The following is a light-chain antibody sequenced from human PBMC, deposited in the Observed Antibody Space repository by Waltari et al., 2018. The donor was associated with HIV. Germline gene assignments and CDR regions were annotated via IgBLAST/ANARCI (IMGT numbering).Light chain of an antibody. CDR2: GAS. V-gene: IGKV3-15*01. Sequence: EIVMPQSPATLSVSPGERATLSCRASQSVSSKLAWYQQKPGQAPRLLIYGASTRATGIPARFSGSGSGTEFTLTISSLQSEDFAVYYCQQYNNWPYTFGRGTKLEIK. J-gene: IGKJ2*01. CDR1: QSVSSK. CDR3: QQYNNWPYT.